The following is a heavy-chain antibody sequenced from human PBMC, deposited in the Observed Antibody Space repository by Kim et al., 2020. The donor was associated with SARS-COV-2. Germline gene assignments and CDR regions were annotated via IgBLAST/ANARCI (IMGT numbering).Heavy chain of an antibody. CDR3: ARVVGTMVRGVHFDY. CDR2: IYYSGST. D-gene: IGHD3-10*01. Sequence: SETLSLTCTVSGGSISSGGYYWSWIRQHPGKGLEWIGYIYYSGSTYYNPSLKSRVTISVDTSKNQFSLKLSSVTAADTAVYYCARVVGTMVRGVHFDYWGQGTLVTVSS. J-gene: IGHJ4*02. CDR1: GGSISSGGYY. V-gene: IGHV4-31*03.